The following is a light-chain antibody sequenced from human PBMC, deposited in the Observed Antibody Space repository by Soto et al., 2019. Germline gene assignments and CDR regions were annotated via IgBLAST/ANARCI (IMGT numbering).Light chain of an antibody. CDR1: QSVSSSY. CDR3: QQYGSSPYT. CDR2: GAS. Sequence: EIVLTQSPGTLSLSPGERATLSCRASQSVSSSYLAWYQQKPGQAPRLLIYGASSRATSIPDRFSGSGSGTDCTLTIRRLEPEDFAVYYCQQYGSSPYTFGQGPKLEIK. J-gene: IGKJ2*01. V-gene: IGKV3-20*01.